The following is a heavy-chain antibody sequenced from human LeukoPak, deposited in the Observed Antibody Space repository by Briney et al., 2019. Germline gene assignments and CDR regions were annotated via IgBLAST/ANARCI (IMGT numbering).Heavy chain of an antibody. Sequence: SGPALVKPTQTLTLTCTFSGFSLSTSGMRVSWIRQPPGKALEWLARIDWDDDKFYSTSLKTRLTISKDTSKNQVVLTMTNMDPVDTATYYCARTSRDYGDPYFDYWGQGTLVNVSS. J-gene: IGHJ4*02. CDR3: ARTSRDYGDPYFDY. CDR2: IDWDDDK. CDR1: GFSLSTSGMR. V-gene: IGHV2-70*04. D-gene: IGHD4-17*01.